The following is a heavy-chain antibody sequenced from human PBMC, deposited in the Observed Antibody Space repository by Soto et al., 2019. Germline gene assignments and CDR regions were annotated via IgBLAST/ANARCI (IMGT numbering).Heavy chain of an antibody. Sequence: QITLKESGPTLVKPTQTLTLTCTFSGFSLSTGGVGVGWIRQPPGKALEWLAIIYWDDDKRYSPSLKRRLTITKDTFKNQVVLTMTKMDPVDKATYYCVHNMGYDSSGYYYEVPILWGQGTLVTVSS. CDR3: VHNMGYDSSGYYYEVPIL. CDR1: GFSLSTGGVG. V-gene: IGHV2-5*02. CDR2: IYWDDDK. D-gene: IGHD3-22*01. J-gene: IGHJ4*02.